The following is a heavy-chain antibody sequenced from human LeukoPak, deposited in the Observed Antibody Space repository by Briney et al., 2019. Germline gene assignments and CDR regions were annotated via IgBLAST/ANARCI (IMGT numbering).Heavy chain of an antibody. V-gene: IGHV4-39*01. CDR3: ARLRGYTSSARGYVEY. CDR2: VYYSGST. J-gene: IGHJ4*02. Sequence: SETLSLTCTVPGGSISSNNYFWGWVCQPPGKGLEWIGSVYYSGSTYYNPSLKSRVTISVDTSKNQYSLKLGSATAADTSVYYCARLRGYTSSARGYVEYWGQGTLVTVSS. CDR1: GGSISSNNYF. D-gene: IGHD6-13*01.